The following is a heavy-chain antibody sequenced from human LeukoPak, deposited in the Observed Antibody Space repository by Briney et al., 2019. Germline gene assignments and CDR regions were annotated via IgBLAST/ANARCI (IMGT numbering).Heavy chain of an antibody. J-gene: IGHJ6*03. V-gene: IGHV4-39*01. Sequence: PSETLSLTCTVSGGSISSSSYYWGWIRQPPGKGLEWIGYIYYSGSTYYNPSLKSRVTMSVDTSKNQFSLKLSSVTAADTAVYYCARGEGQQLNYYYYYYMDVRGKGTTVTISS. D-gene: IGHD6-13*01. CDR1: GGSISSSSYY. CDR3: ARGEGQQLNYYYYYYMDV. CDR2: IYYSGST.